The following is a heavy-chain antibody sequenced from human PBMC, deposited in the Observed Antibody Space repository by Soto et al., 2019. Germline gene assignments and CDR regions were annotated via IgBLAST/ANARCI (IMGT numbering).Heavy chain of an antibody. CDR3: ARRVFP. CDR2: IYYSGST. Sequence: QVQLQESGPGLVKPSQTLSLTCTVSGGSISSGGYYWSWIRQHPGKGLEWIGYIYYSGSTYYNPYTKSRVTISISESKNQFSLKLSSVTDAETAVYYCARRVFPWGQGTLVTVSS. CDR1: GGSISSGGYY. D-gene: IGHD2-8*01. J-gene: IGHJ5*02. V-gene: IGHV4-31*03.